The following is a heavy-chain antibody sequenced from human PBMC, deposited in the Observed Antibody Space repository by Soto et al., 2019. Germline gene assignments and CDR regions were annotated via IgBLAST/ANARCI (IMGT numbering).Heavy chain of an antibody. Sequence: PWGSLRLSXAASGFTLRRYWLTWVCKAQEKGLEWVANIKEDGSEIYYVGSVKGRFTTSRDNAKNSLYLQMNSLRAEDTAVYYCARVVSGRDYGDSIDCWGQGTLVTVSS. CDR3: ARVVSGRDYGDSIDC. D-gene: IGHD4-17*01. CDR1: GFTLRRYW. V-gene: IGHV3-7*03. CDR2: IKEDGSEI. J-gene: IGHJ4*02.